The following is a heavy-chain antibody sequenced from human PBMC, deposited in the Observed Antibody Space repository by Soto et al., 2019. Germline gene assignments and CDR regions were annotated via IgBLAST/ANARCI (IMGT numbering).Heavy chain of an antibody. D-gene: IGHD4-4*01. CDR2: ISFNGRDT. CDR1: GFTFKSYG. J-gene: IGHJ6*02. Sequence: QVQLVESGGGVVQPGRSLRLSCAASGFTFKSYGMHWVRRPPGKGLEWVAVISFNGRDTYYADSVKGRFTISRDNSKNTLYLQVNSLRAEDTAVYYCAKGEEVSTFGDYHSGWDVWGQGTTVTVSS. V-gene: IGHV3-30*18. CDR3: AKGEEVSTFGDYHSGWDV.